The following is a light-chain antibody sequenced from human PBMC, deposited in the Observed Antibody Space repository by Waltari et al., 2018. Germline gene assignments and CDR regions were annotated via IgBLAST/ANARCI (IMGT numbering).Light chain of an antibody. CDR1: SSNIGNNA. Sequence: QSVLTQPPSVSEAPRQRVTISCSGSSSNIGNNALHWYQQLPGKAPKLLIYYDDLLPSGVSDRFSGSKSGTSASLAISGLQSEDEADYYCAAWDDSLNGVVFGGGTKLTVL. J-gene: IGLJ2*01. CDR3: AAWDDSLNGVV. CDR2: YDD. V-gene: IGLV1-36*01.